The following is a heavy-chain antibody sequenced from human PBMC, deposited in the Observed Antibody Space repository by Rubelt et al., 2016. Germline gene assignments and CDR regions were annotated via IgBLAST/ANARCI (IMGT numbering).Heavy chain of an antibody. V-gene: IGHV5-51*01. CDR2: IYPGDSDT. J-gene: IGHJ3*02. CDR3: ARHLTGTFNAVDM. D-gene: IGHD1-20*01. Sequence: EAQLVQSGAEVKKPGESLKISCKGSGYSFTSYWIAWVRQMPGKGLDWMGIIYPGDSDTRYSTSFQGQVPISADKSISTAFLQLSSLKASDTAMYYCARHLTGTFNAVDMWGQGTLVTVSS. CDR1: GYSFTSYW.